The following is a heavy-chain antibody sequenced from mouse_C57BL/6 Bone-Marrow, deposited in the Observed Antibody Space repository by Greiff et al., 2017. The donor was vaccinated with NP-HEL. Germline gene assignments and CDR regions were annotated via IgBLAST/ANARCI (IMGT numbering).Heavy chain of an antibody. Sequence: EVQLVESEGGLVQPGSSMKLSCTASGFTFSDYYMAWVRQVPEKGLEWVANINYDGSSTYYLDSLKSRFIISRDNAKNNLYLQLSSLKYEDTATYNCARYYGRDCFDYWGQGTTLTVSS. CDR3: ARYYGRDCFDY. D-gene: IGHD1-1*02. CDR2: INYDGSST. V-gene: IGHV5-16*01. CDR1: GFTFSDYY. J-gene: IGHJ2*01.